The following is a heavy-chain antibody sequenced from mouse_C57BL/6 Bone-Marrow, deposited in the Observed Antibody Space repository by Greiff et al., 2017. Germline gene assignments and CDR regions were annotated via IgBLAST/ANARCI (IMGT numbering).Heavy chain of an antibody. CDR3: ARGGDGYYGGYFDV. V-gene: IGHV5-17*01. Sequence: EVHLVESGGGLVKPGGSLKLSCAASGFTFSDYGMHWVRQAPEKGLEWVAYISSGSSTIYYADTVKGRFTISRDNAKNTLFLQMTSLRSEYTAMYYCARGGDGYYGGYFDVWGTGTTVTVSS. CDR2: ISSGSSTI. CDR1: GFTFSDYG. D-gene: IGHD2-3*01. J-gene: IGHJ1*03.